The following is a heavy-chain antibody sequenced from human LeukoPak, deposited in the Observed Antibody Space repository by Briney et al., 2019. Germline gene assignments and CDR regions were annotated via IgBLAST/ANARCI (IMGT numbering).Heavy chain of an antibody. D-gene: IGHD3-10*01. CDR1: GGSINSY. V-gene: IGHV4-4*07. J-gene: IGHJ4*02. Sequence: SETLSLTCTVSGGSINSYWSWIRQPAGKGLEWIGRISGRGTITYNPALQSRLSISIDTSKNQFSLKLMSVTAADTAVYYCARVIGLGAGEYYFDYWGQGTLVTVSS. CDR3: ARVIGLGAGEYYFDY. CDR2: ISGRGTI.